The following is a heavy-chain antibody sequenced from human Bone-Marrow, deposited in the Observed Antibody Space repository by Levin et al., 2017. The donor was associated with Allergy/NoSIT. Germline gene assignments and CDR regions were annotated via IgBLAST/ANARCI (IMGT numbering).Heavy chain of an antibody. Sequence: KPSETLSLTCTVSGASINSTNYYWGWIRQPPGKGLEWIGTIYYNSYTYYNPSLKSRVTISKDTSKNQFSLKLSSVTAADTAVYYCARLADNWNVNWFDPWGQGTLVTVSS. CDR2: IYYNSYT. CDR1: GASINSTNYY. V-gene: IGHV4-39*07. D-gene: IGHD1-20*01. J-gene: IGHJ5*02. CDR3: ARLADNWNVNWFDP.